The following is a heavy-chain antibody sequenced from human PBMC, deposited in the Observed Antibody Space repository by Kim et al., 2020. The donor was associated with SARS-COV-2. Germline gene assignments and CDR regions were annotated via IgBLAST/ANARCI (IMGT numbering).Heavy chain of an antibody. Sequence: GGSLRLSCAASRFSVMTNYMSWVRQAPGKGLEWVSVVFAGGNTYYADSVKGRFTISTDNSKNTLHLLMNSLRGEDTAVYYCARARKTGGRAGPLDYLGQG. J-gene: IGHJ4*02. V-gene: IGHV3-66*01. D-gene: IGHD3-16*01. CDR1: RFSVMTNY. CDR2: VFAGGNT. CDR3: ARARKTGGRAGPLDY.